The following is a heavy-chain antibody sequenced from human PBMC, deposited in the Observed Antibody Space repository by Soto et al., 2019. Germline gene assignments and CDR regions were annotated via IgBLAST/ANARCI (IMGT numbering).Heavy chain of an antibody. D-gene: IGHD6-13*01. CDR1: GFTFSDYW. CDR3: ARDGVAAGIYFDY. Sequence: GGSLRLSCAASGFTFSDYWMNWVRQAPGKGLEWVASIKQDGSEKNYVDSVKGRFTISRDNAKNSLYLQMASLRAEDTAVYYCARDGVAAGIYFDYWGQGTLVTVSS. J-gene: IGHJ4*02. V-gene: IGHV3-7*05. CDR2: IKQDGSEK.